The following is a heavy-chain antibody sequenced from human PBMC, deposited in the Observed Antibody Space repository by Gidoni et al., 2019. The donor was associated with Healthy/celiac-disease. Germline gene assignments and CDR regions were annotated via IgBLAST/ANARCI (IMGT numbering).Heavy chain of an antibody. V-gene: IGHV3-9*01. CDR2: MSWNRGSI. D-gene: IGHD6-6*01. CDR1: GFTFDDYA. J-gene: IGHJ4*02. CDR3: AKDMSSSSSALYFDY. Sequence: EVQLVESGGGLVQHGRSLRLSCAASGFTFDDYAMHWVRQAPGKGLEWVSGMSWNRGSIGYADSVKGRFTISRDNAKNSLYLQMNSLRAEDTALYYCAKDMSSSSSALYFDYWGQGTLVTVSA.